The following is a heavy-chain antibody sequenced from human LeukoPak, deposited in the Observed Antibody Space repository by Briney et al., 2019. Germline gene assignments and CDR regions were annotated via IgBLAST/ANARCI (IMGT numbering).Heavy chain of an antibody. D-gene: IGHD6-13*01. CDR1: EFTFVRYA. CDR3: VRDPSYGSSWYYYMDV. V-gene: IGHV3-48*04. J-gene: IGHJ6*03. CDR2: ISSSSFKI. Sequence: PGGSLRLSCAASEFTFVRYAMNWVRQAPGKGLEWVSYISSSSFKIGYADSVKGRLTISRDNSKNSLYLQMDSLRVEDTAVYYCVRDPSYGSSWYYYMDVWGKGTRSPSP.